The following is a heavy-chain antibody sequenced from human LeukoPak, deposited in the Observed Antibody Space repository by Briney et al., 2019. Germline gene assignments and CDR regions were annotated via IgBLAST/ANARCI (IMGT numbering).Heavy chain of an antibody. CDR2: ISSDGGSV. Sequence: GGSLTLSCAASGFTFSQYYMGWIRQAPGKGLEWISYISSDGGSVYYADSVKGRFTISRDNAKNSLFLQMNSLRAEDTAVYFCAKRGVVIRVILVGFHKEAYYFDFWGQGALVTVSS. CDR1: GFTFSQYY. D-gene: IGHD3-22*01. V-gene: IGHV3-11*01. CDR3: AKRGVVIRVILVGFHKEAYYFDF. J-gene: IGHJ4*02.